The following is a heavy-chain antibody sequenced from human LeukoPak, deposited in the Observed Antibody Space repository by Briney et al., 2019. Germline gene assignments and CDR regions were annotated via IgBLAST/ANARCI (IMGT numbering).Heavy chain of an antibody. CDR3: ARDYDFWSGYYTGRWFDP. CDR1: GGTFSSYA. D-gene: IGHD3-3*01. Sequence: SVKVSCKASGGTFSSYAISWVRQAPGQGLEWMGGIIPIFGTANYAQKFQGRVTITADESTSTAYMELSSLRSEDTAVYYCARDYDFWSGYYTGRWFDPWGQGTLFTVSS. CDR2: IIPIFGTA. J-gene: IGHJ5*02. V-gene: IGHV1-69*01.